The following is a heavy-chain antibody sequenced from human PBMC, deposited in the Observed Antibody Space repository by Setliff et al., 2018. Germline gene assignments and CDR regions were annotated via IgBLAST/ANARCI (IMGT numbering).Heavy chain of an antibody. CDR2: VSPIDDGKP. CDR3: SRLVRYCTTTSCQGASGAEL. J-gene: IGHJ4*02. V-gene: IGHV1-8*01. D-gene: IGHD2-2*01. CDR1: GYSFTSYD. Sequence: GASVKVSCKASGYSFTSYDINWVRLAAGQGLEWMGWVSPIDDGKPGYAQKFQGRVTITWVTSISTAYLELRSLTSDDTAVYYCSRLVRYCTTTSCQGASGAELWGQGTLVTVSS.